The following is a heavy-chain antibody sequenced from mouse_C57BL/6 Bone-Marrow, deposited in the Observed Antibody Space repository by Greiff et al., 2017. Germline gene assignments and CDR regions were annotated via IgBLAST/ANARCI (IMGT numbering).Heavy chain of an antibody. Sequence: EVKLMESGGGLVKPGGSLKLSCAASGFTFSDYGMHWVRQAPEKGLEWVAYISSGSSTIYYADTVKGRFTISRDNAKNTLFLQMTSLRSEDTAMYYCARTDYYGSSYVGGYWGQGTTLTVSS. CDR3: ARTDYYGSSYVGGY. CDR2: ISSGSSTI. V-gene: IGHV5-17*01. CDR1: GFTFSDYG. J-gene: IGHJ2*01. D-gene: IGHD1-1*01.